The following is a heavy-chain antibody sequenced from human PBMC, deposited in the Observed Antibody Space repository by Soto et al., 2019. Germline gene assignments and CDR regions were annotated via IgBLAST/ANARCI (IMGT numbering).Heavy chain of an antibody. CDR2: IYHSGST. D-gene: IGHD6-6*01. CDR3: ASATEYSSWSGHFVY. J-gene: IGHJ4*02. V-gene: IGHV4-4*02. Sequence: TAETLSLTWAVSGGSISSINWWRWVRQPPGKGLEWIGEIYHSGSTNYNPSLKSRVTISGDKSKNQFALRLSAVTAGDTPVFYVASATEYSSWSGHFVYWGQGVLVHASS. CDR1: GGSISSINW.